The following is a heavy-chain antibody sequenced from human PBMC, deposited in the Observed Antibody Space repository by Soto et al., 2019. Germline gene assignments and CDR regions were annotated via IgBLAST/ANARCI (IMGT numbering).Heavy chain of an antibody. D-gene: IGHD2-15*01. CDR2: ISYDGSNK. CDR1: GLTFSSYG. Sequence: GGSLRLSCAASGLTFSSYGMHWVRQAPGKGLEWVAVISYDGSNKYYADSVKGRFTISRDNSKNTLYLQMNSLRAEDTAVYYCAKDNVLLWREAHWFDPWGQGTVGTVS. CDR3: AKDNVLLWREAHWFDP. V-gene: IGHV3-30*18. J-gene: IGHJ5*02.